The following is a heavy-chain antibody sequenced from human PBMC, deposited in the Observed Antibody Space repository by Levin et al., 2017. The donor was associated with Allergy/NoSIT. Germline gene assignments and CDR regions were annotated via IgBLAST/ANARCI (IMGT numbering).Heavy chain of an antibody. CDR1: GFTFSSYG. V-gene: IGHV3-30*18. D-gene: IGHD1-26*01. CDR2: ISYDGSNK. J-gene: IGHJ4*02. CDR3: AKGGRGATALSPFDY. Sequence: GGSLRLSCAASGFTFSSYGMHWVRQAPGKGLEWVAVISYDGSNKYYADSVKGRFTISRDNSKNTLYLQMNSLRAEDTAVYYCAKGGRGATALSPFDYWGQGTLVTVSS.